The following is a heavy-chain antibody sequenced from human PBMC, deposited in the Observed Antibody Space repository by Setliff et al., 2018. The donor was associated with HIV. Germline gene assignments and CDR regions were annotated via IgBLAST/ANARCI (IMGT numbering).Heavy chain of an antibody. J-gene: IGHJ4*02. V-gene: IGHV3-30*02. D-gene: IGHD1-26*01. CDR3: AKDSRSWDSRDRIDY. CDR1: GFTFSSYG. CDR2: IWYDGSNR. Sequence: GGSLRLSCAASGFTFSSYGMHWVRQAPGKGLEWVAVIWYDGSNRYHADSVKGRFTISRDNSKNTLYLQMSGLTTEDTASYFCAKDSRSWDSRDRIDYWGQGTLVTVSS.